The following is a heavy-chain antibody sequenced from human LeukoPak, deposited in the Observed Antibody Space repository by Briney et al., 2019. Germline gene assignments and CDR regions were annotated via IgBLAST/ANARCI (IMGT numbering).Heavy chain of an antibody. Sequence: GGSLSLSCAASGFTFSSYSMNWVRQAPGKGLEWVSSISSSSSYIYYADSVKGRFTISRDNAKNSLYLQMNSLRAEDTAVYYCARGYYGSGSLFDYWGQGTLVTVSS. D-gene: IGHD3-10*01. CDR2: ISSSSSYI. J-gene: IGHJ4*02. CDR1: GFTFSSYS. V-gene: IGHV3-21*01. CDR3: ARGYYGSGSLFDY.